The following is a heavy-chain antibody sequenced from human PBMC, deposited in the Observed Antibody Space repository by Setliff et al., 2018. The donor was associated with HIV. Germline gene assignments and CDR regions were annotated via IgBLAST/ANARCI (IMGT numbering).Heavy chain of an antibody. D-gene: IGHD3-3*02. CDR2: ISYDGSNK. Sequence: PGGSLRLSCAASGFTFSSYAMHWVRQAPGKGLEWVAVISYDGSNKYYADSVKGRFTISRDNSKNTLYLQMNSLRAEDTAVYYCARDGTTFLAAMDVWGKGTTVTVSS. V-gene: IGHV3-30*07. CDR1: GFTFSSYA. J-gene: IGHJ6*03. CDR3: ARDGTTFLAAMDV.